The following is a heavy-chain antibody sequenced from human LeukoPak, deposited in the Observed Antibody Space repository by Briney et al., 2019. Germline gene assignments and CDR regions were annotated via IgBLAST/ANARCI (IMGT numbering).Heavy chain of an antibody. CDR3: ARGNYGSTWYYFDY. CDR1: GGSISSYY. J-gene: IGHJ4*02. CDR2: IYYSGST. Sequence: PSETLSLTCTVSGGSISSYYWSWIRQPPGKGLEWIGYIYYSGSTNYNPSLKSRATISVDTSKNQFSLKLNSVTAADTAVYYCARGNYGSTWYYFDYWGQGTLVTVSS. D-gene: IGHD1-26*01. V-gene: IGHV4-59*01.